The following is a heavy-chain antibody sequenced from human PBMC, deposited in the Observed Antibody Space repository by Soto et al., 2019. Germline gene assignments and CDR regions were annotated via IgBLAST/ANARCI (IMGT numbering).Heavy chain of an antibody. V-gene: IGHV3-23*01. Sequence: PGGSLRLSCAASGFTFSSYAMSWVRQAPGKGLEWVSAISGSGGSTYYADSVKGRLTISRDNSKNTLYLQMNSLRAEDTAVYYCAKWPEAGRYYFDYRGQGNLVTVSS. CDR2: ISGSGGST. J-gene: IGHJ4*02. CDR1: GFTFSSYA. D-gene: IGHD6-19*01. CDR3: AKWPEAGRYYFDY.